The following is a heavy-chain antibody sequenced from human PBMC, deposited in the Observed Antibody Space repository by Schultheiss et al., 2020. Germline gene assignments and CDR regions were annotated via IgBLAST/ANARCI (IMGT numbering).Heavy chain of an antibody. D-gene: IGHD3-3*01. CDR1: GFTFSSYA. CDR2: ISYDGSNK. Sequence: GESLKIACAASGFTFSSYAMHWVRQAPGKGLEWVAVISYDGSNKYYADSVKGRFTISRDNSKNTLYLQMNSLRAEDTAVYYCARDGQHSYYDFWSGSYYYYGMDVWGQGTTVTVSS. J-gene: IGHJ6*02. CDR3: ARDGQHSYYDFWSGSYYYYGMDV. V-gene: IGHV3-30-3*01.